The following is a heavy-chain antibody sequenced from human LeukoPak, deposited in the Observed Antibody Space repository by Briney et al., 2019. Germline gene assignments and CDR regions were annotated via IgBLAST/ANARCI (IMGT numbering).Heavy chain of an antibody. CDR2: ISNSGDST. J-gene: IGHJ4*02. V-gene: IGHV3-23*01. D-gene: IGHD2-8*01. Sequence: GGSLRLSCAPSGFTFSRYAMNWVRQAPGKGLEWVSIISNSGDSTIYADSVKGRFTISRDNSKNILYLQMNSLRAEDTAIYYCAKAFGTNGYFQLPIDFWGQGTLVAVSS. CDR1: GFTFSRYA. CDR3: AKAFGTNGYFQLPIDF.